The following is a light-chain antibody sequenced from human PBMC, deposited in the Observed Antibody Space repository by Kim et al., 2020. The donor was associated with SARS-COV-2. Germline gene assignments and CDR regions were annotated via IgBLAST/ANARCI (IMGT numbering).Light chain of an antibody. CDR2: GAS. J-gene: IGKJ2*01. CDR3: QQYNNWYT. V-gene: IGKV3-15*01. Sequence: EIVMTQSPATLSVSPGERATLSCRASQSVSSNLAWYQQKPGQAPRLLIYGASTRATGIPARFSGSGSGTEFTLTISSLQSEDFAVYDCQQYNNWYTCGQGTKLEI. CDR1: QSVSSN.